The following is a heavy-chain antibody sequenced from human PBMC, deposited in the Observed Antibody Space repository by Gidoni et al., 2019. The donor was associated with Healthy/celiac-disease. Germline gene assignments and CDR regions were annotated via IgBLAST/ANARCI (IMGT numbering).Heavy chain of an antibody. CDR1: GFTFSIYA. V-gene: IGHV3-23*01. Sequence: EVQLLESGGGLLQPGGSLRLSCAASGFTFSIYAMSWVRQAPGKGLEWVSAISGSGGSTYYADSVKGRFTISRDNSKNTLYLQMNSLRAEDTAVYYCAKLSSYGDDHFDYWGQGTLVTVSS. D-gene: IGHD4-17*01. CDR3: AKLSSYGDDHFDY. CDR2: ISGSGGST. J-gene: IGHJ4*02.